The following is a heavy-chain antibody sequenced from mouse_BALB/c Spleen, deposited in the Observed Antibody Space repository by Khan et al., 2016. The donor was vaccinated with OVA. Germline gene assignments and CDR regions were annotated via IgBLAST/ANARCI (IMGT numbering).Heavy chain of an antibody. Sequence: QVQLQQSGLELVNPGASVKMSCKASGDTFISYYIHWVKQRPGQGLEWIGWIYPGDGRTKYNEKFKGKTTLTADKSSSTAYMLLSSLTSEDSAIYFCAISYYGRFWYFDVWGAGTTVTVSS. CDR1: GDTFISYY. D-gene: IGHD1-1*01. CDR2: IYPGDGRT. CDR3: AISYYGRFWYFDV. J-gene: IGHJ1*01. V-gene: IGHV1S56*01.